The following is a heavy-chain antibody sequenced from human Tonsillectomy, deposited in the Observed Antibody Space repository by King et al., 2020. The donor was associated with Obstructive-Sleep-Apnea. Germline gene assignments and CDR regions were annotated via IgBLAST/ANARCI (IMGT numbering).Heavy chain of an antibody. Sequence: VQLVESGGGLVQPGGSLRLSCEASGFTFSNYWMSWVRQAPGKGLEWVANIKQDGSEKYYVASVEGRFTISRDNAKNSLYLQMNSLRAEDTAVFYCAREAPLGYCSTSTCLNWFDPWGQGTLVTVSS. CDR1: GFTFSNYW. CDR2: IKQDGSEK. D-gene: IGHD2-2*01. V-gene: IGHV3-7*03. CDR3: AREAPLGYCSTSTCLNWFDP. J-gene: IGHJ5*02.